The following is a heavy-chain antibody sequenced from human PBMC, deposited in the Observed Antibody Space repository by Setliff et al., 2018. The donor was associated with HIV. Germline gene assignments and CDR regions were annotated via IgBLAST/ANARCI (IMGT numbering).Heavy chain of an antibody. CDR1: GSSFSTYW. D-gene: IGHD2-15*01. Sequence: GESLKISCKTSGSSFSTYWVGWVRQMPGKGLEWLGILYFGDSDPKYNPSFEGQVTISADKSIKTAFLQWRSLKTSDTAIYYCARGRGGYFGGGRYYNLPYFDSWGQGTLVNVSS. CDR3: ARGRGGYFGGGRYYNLPYFDS. V-gene: IGHV5-51*01. J-gene: IGHJ4*02. CDR2: LYFGDSDP.